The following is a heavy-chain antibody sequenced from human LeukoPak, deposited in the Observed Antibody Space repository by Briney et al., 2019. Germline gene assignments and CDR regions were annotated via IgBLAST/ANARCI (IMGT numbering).Heavy chain of an antibody. Sequence: ASVKVSCKASGYTFTGYYMHWVRQAPGQGLGWMGRINPNSGGTNYAQKFQGRVTMTRDTSASTAYMELSSLRSEDTAVYYCARASTRIAAAGTAWFDPWGQGTLVTVSS. V-gene: IGHV1-2*06. D-gene: IGHD6-13*01. J-gene: IGHJ5*02. CDR2: INPNSGGT. CDR1: GYTFTGYY. CDR3: ARASTRIAAAGTAWFDP.